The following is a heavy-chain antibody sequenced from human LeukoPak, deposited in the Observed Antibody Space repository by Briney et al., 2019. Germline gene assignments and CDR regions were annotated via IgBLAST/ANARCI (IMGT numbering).Heavy chain of an antibody. CDR3: ARGRGYSGYSH. CDR1: GFTFSSYA. J-gene: IGHJ4*02. D-gene: IGHD5-12*01. CDR2: ISYDGSNK. V-gene: IGHV3-30*14. Sequence: GGSLRLSCAASGFTFSSYAMYWVRQAPGQGLEWVAVISYDGSNKYYADSVKGRFTISRDNSKNTLYLQMNSLRAEDTAVYYCARGRGYSGYSHWGQGTLVTVSS.